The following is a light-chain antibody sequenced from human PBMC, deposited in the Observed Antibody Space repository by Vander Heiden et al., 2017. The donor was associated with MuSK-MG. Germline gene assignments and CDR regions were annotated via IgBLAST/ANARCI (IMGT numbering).Light chain of an antibody. CDR1: QSISGS. CDR2: GAS. CDR3: QQYNNWPLT. J-gene: IGKJ4*01. Sequence: EIVMTQSPATLSVSPGGRATLSCRASQSISGSLAWYQHKPGRAPSLLIYGASTRATGIPARFSGSGSGTEFSLTISSLQSEDSAVYYCQQYNNWPLTFGGGTKVEIE. V-gene: IGKV3-15*01.